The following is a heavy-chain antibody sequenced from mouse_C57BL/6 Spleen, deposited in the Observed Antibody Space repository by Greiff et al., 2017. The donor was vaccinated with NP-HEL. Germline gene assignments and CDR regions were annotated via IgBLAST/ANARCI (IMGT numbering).Heavy chain of an antibody. CDR3: ARNYYDYDVYAMDY. D-gene: IGHD2-4*01. CDR1: GYTFTSYW. Sequence: VHLPQPGSALVKPGASVKLSCKASGYTFTSYWMHWVKQRPGQGLEWIGNINPSNGGTNYNEKFKSKATLTVDKSSSTAYMQLSSLTSEDSAVYYCARNYYDYDVYAMDYWGQGTSVTVSS. V-gene: IGHV1-53*01. J-gene: IGHJ4*01. CDR2: INPSNGGT.